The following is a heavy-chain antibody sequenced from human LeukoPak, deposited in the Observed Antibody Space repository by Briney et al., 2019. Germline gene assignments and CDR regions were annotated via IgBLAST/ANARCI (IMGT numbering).Heavy chain of an antibody. J-gene: IGHJ4*02. CDR2: IKEDGSER. CDR3: ARDPGDY. V-gene: IGHV3-7*01. Sequence: PGGSLRLSCAASGFIFNKFWMTWVRQAPGKGLEWVANIKEDGSERYYVDSVKGRFTISRDNAKNSLYLQMNSLRAEDTAVYYCARDPGDYWGQGTLVTVSS. CDR1: GFIFNKFW. D-gene: IGHD3-10*01.